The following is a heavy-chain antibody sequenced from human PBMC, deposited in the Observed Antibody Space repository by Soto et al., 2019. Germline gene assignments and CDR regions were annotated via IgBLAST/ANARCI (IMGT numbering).Heavy chain of an antibody. CDR3: ARVLRHYYDGPDS. J-gene: IGHJ4*02. CDR2: ISYDGSNK. V-gene: IGHV3-30-3*01. CDR1: GFTFSSYA. Sequence: GGSLRLSCAASGFTFSSYAMHWVRQAPGKGLEWVAVISYDGSNKYYADSVKGRFTISRDNSKNTLYLQMNSLRAEDTAVYYCARVLRHYYDGPDSWGPETLVTVSS. D-gene: IGHD3-22*01.